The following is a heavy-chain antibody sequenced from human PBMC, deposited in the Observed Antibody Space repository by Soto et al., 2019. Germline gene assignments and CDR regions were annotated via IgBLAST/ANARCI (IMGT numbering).Heavy chain of an antibody. CDR2: IIPIPGTA. CDR1: GGTFGSYA. J-gene: IGHJ6*02. CDR3: ARSQGSSTSLEIYYYYYYGMDV. V-gene: IGHV1-69*01. Sequence: QVQLVQSGAEVKKPGSSVKVSCTASGGTFGSYAISWLRQAPGQGLEWMGGIIPIPGTANYAQKFQVRVTIAADESTSTAYMELSSLRSEDTAVYYCARSQGSSTSLEIYYYYYYGMDVWGQGTTVTVSS. D-gene: IGHD2-2*01.